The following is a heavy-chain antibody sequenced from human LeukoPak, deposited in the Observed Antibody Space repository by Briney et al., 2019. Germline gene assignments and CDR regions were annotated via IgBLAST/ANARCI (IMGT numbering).Heavy chain of an antibody. D-gene: IGHD5-18*01. J-gene: IGHJ4*02. CDR3: ASQVGTAMVTPIDY. CDR2: ISSSSSYI. V-gene: IGHV3-21*01. CDR1: GFXFSSYS. Sequence: GGSLRLSCAASGFXFSSYSINWVRQAPGRGLEWVSSISSSSSYIYYADSVKGRFTISRDNAKNSLYLQMNSLRAEDTAVYYCASQVGTAMVTPIDYWGQGTLVTVSS.